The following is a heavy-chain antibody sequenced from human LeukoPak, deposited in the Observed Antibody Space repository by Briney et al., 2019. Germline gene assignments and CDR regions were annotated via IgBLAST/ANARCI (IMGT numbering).Heavy chain of an antibody. CDR3: ARAQWGYYYYYMDV. J-gene: IGHJ6*03. D-gene: IGHD1-26*01. Sequence: GGSPRLSCAASGFTFSSYSMNRVRQAPGKGLEWVSSISSSSSYIYYADSVKGRFTISRDNAKNSLYLQMNSLRAEDTAVYYCARAQWGYYYYYMDVWGKGTTVTVSS. CDR1: GFTFSSYS. CDR2: ISSSSSYI. V-gene: IGHV3-21*01.